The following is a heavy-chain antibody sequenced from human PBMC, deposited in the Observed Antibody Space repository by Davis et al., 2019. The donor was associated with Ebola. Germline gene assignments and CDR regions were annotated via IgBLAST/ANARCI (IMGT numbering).Heavy chain of an antibody. CDR3: AREEDIVVVPAVFDY. V-gene: IGHV6-1*01. D-gene: IGHD2-2*01. J-gene: IGHJ4*02. Sequence: HSQTLSLTCAISGDSVSSNSAAWNWIRQSPSRGLEWLGRTYYRSKWYNDYAVSVKSRITINPDTSKNQFSLQLNSVTPEDTAVYYCAREEDIVVVPAVFDYWGQGTLVTVSS. CDR1: GDSVSSNSAA. CDR2: TYYRSKWYN.